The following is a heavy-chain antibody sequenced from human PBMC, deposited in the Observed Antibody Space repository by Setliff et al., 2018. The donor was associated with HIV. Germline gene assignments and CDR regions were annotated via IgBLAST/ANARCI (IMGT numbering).Heavy chain of an antibody. CDR1: GDSITHYY. CDR3: VRTISGADAFDI. V-gene: IGHV4-59*12. Sequence: PSETLSLTCSVSGDSITHYYWNWIRQPPGKGLEWIGNIFDSENNNYNPSLKSRVSMSVDKSKNQLSLNVWSVTAADTAVYYCVRTISGADAFDIWGQGTMVTVSS. CDR2: IFDSENN. D-gene: IGHD5-12*01. J-gene: IGHJ3*02.